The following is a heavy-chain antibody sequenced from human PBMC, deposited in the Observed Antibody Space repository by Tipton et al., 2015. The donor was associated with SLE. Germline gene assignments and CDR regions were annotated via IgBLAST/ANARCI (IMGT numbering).Heavy chain of an antibody. D-gene: IGHD3-10*01. V-gene: IGHV4-39*07. CDR2: KHYSGTT. J-gene: IGHJ4*02. Sequence: LRLSCTVSGVSMSTSRYYWGWIRQPPGKGLEWIGSKHYSGTTNFNPSLKSRVTISVDTSNNQFSLKLSSVTAADTAVYYCARVLRVAQGVISSFDYWGQGTLVTVSS. CDR1: GVSMSTSRYY. CDR3: ARVLRVAQGVISSFDY.